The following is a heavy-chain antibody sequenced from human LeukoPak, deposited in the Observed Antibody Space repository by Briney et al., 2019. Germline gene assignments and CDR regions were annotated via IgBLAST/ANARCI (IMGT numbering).Heavy chain of an antibody. CDR1: GYTFTGYY. CDR3: ARGGTTRPDYYYYMDV. J-gene: IGHJ6*03. CDR2: INPNSGGT. V-gene: IGHV1-2*02. D-gene: IGHD1-7*01. Sequence: ASVKVSCKASGYTFTGYYMHWVRQAPGQGLGWMGWINPNSGGTNYAQKFQGRVTMTRDTSISTAYMELSRLRSDDTAVYYCARGGTTRPDYYYYMDVWGKGTTVTVSS.